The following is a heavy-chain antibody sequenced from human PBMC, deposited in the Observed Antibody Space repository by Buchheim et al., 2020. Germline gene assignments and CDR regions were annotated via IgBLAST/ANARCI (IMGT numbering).Heavy chain of an antibody. V-gene: IGHV3-48*01. D-gene: IGHD6-13*01. J-gene: IGHJ6*02. CDR2: ISSSSSTI. Sequence: EVQLVESGGGLVQPGGSLRLSCAASGFTFSSYSMNWVRQAPGKGLEWVSYISSSSSTIYYADSVKGRFTISRDNAKNSLYLQMNSLRAEDTAVYYFARQSAAGIPSYYFYGMDVWGQGTT. CDR1: GFTFSSYS. CDR3: ARQSAAGIPSYYFYGMDV.